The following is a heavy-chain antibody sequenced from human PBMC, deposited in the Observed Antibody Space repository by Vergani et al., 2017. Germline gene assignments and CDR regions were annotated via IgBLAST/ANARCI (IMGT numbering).Heavy chain of an antibody. CDR2: IYHSGST. CDR3: ARDNGAASGPEWFDP. Sequence: QVQLQESGPGLVKPSETLSLTCAVSGYSISSGYYWGWIRQPPGKGLEWIGSIYHSGSTYYNPSLKSRVTISLDTSKNQFSLKLSSVNAADTAVYYCARDNGAASGPEWFDPWGQGTLVTVSS. D-gene: IGHD2-8*01. J-gene: IGHJ5*02. V-gene: IGHV4-38-2*02. CDR1: GYSISSGYY.